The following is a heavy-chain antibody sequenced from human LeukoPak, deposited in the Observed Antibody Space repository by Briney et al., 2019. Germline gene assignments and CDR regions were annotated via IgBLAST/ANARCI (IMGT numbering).Heavy chain of an antibody. CDR1: GVSLSSGVHY. CDR3: ARDSPYGPPLDF. CDR2: VYLNGRT. J-gene: IGHJ4*02. V-gene: IGHV4-30-4*08. D-gene: IGHD2-21*01. Sequence: SETLSLTCSVSGVSLSSGVHYWSWFRQSPGKGLEWLGYVYLNGRTNYNPSLKSRLLISIDTSKSQFFLRLNSVSAADTAYYYCARDSPYGPPLDFWGPGILVTVSS.